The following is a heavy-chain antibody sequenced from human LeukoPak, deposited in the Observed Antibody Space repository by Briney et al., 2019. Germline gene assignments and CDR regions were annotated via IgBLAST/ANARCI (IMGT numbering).Heavy chain of an antibody. CDR1: GFSFSSYA. CDR3: ARDHPGYSSSWYGGLGRGLDY. J-gene: IGHJ4*02. V-gene: IGHV3-23*05. Sequence: GGSLRLSCATSGFSFSSYAMSWVRQAPGKGLEWVSAINSSDNGKYYAASVRGRFTISRDTSRSTLYLQMNRLRGEDAAVYYSARDHPGYSSSWYGGLGRGLDYWGQGTLVTVSS. D-gene: IGHD6-13*01. CDR2: INSSDNGK.